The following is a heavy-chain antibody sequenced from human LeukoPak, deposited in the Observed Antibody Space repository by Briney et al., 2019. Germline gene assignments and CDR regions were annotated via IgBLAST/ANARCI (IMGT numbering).Heavy chain of an antibody. D-gene: IGHD3-16*01. CDR1: GFMFSSYW. V-gene: IGHV3-74*01. Sequence: GGSLRLSCAASGFMFSSYWMHWVRQVLGKGLVWVSRINSDGSTISYADSVEGRFTISRDNAKNTLYLQMNSLRAEDTAVYYCARVGTGSYHFDYWGQGTLVTVSS. CDR2: INSDGSTI. CDR3: ARVGTGSYHFDY. J-gene: IGHJ4*02.